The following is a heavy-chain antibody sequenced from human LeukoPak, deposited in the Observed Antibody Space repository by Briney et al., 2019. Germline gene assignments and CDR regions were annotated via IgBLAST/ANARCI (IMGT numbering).Heavy chain of an antibody. Sequence: GGSLRLSCAASGFTFSNYGMPWVRQGPGKGLAWVAFISYDGSQKYYADSVKGRFTISRDNSKNMLYLQMNSLTAEDTAVYYCAKAHTSPSADGAFDIWGQGTLVTVSS. CDR2: ISYDGSQK. J-gene: IGHJ3*02. CDR1: GFTFSNYG. CDR3: AKAHTSPSADGAFDI. V-gene: IGHV3-30*18.